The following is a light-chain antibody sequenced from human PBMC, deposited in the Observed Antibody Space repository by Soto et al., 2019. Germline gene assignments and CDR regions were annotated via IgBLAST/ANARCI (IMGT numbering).Light chain of an antibody. J-gene: IGKJ2*01. CDR2: GAS. Sequence: DIVMTQSPDSLAVSLGERATINCKSSQSLFYRSVSKSYLAWYQHKPGQPPKLLIYGASTRKYGVPDRFSGSGSGTDFTLTISSLQAEDAAVYYCQQYHSNPWAFGQGTNLEVK. CDR3: QQYHSNPWA. CDR1: QSLFYRSVSKSY. V-gene: IGKV4-1*01.